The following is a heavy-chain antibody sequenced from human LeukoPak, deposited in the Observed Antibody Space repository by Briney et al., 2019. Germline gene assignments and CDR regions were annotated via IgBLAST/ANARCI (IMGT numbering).Heavy chain of an antibody. V-gene: IGHV3-48*03. CDR2: IGSSGSTI. D-gene: IGHD6-13*01. CDR3: AREVAAAGSPFDY. J-gene: IGHJ4*02. CDR1: GFTFSSYE. Sequence: GGSLRLSCAASGFTFSSYEMNWVRQAPGKGLEWVSYIGSSGSTIYYADSVKGRFTISRDNAKNSLYLQMNSLRAEDTAVYYCAREVAAAGSPFDYWGQGTLVTVSS.